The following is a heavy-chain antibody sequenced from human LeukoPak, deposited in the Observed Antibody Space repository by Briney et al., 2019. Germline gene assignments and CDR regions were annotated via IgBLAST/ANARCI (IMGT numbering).Heavy chain of an antibody. V-gene: IGHV5-51*01. D-gene: IGHD6-13*01. CDR2: IYPGDSRI. Sequence: RESLKISCQGFGYSFTSYWIGWVRQMPGKGMEWMGVIYPGDSRIRYNPSFQGQVTISVDKSISTAYLQWVSLKASDTAMYYCACRDLTSTWSFPWGQGTLVTVSS. CDR1: GYSFTSYW. CDR3: ACRDLTSTWSFP. J-gene: IGHJ5*02.